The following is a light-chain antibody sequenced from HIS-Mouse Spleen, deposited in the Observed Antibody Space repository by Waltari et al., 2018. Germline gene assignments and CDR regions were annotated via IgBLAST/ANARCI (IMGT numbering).Light chain of an antibody. J-gene: IGKJ3*01. CDR1: QGISSY. Sequence: AIRMTQSPSSFSASTGDRVTITCRARQGISSYLAWYQQKPGKAPKLLIYAASTLQSGVPSRFSVSGSGTDFTLTISCLQSEDFATYYCQQYYSYPFTFGPGTKVDIK. CDR2: AAS. CDR3: QQYYSYPFT. V-gene: IGKV1-8*01.